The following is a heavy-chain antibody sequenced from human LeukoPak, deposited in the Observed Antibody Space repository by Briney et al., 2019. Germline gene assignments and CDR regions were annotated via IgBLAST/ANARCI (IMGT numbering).Heavy chain of an antibody. Sequence: SGGSLRLACAASGFTFSSYAMHWVCQAPGKGLEWVTVISYDGSNKYYADSVRGRFTISRDNSKNTLYLQMNSLRAEDTAVYYCARGDYGGIPEGYSYWGQGTLVTVSS. CDR3: ARGDYGGIPEGYSY. CDR2: ISYDGSNK. D-gene: IGHD4-23*01. J-gene: IGHJ4*02. CDR1: GFTFSSYA. V-gene: IGHV3-30-3*01.